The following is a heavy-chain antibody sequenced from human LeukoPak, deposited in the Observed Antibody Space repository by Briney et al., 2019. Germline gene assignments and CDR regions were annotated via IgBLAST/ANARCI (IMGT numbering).Heavy chain of an antibody. CDR3: ARVNRGYCSSTSCRGVFDY. Sequence: SETLSLTCTVSGGSISSYHWSWIRQPPGKGLEGIGYIYYSGSTNYNPSLKSRVTISVDTSKNQFFLKLSSVTAADTAVYYCARVNRGYCSSTSCRGVFDYWGQGTLVTVSS. V-gene: IGHV4-59*01. CDR2: IYYSGST. D-gene: IGHD2-2*01. CDR1: GGSISSYH. J-gene: IGHJ4*02.